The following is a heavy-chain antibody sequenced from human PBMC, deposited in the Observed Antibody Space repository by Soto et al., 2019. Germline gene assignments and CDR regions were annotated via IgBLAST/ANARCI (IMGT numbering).Heavy chain of an antibody. CDR2: IYTSGST. CDR1: GGSISSYY. D-gene: IGHD2-15*01. CDR3: ARDLGYCSGGSCYRRSSNWFDP. Sequence: SETLSLTCTVSGGSISSYYWSWIRQPAGKGLEWIGRIYTSGSTNYNPSLKSRVTMSVDTSKNQFSLKLSSVSAADTAVYYCARDLGYCSGGSCYRRSSNWFDPWGQGTLVTVSS. J-gene: IGHJ5*02. V-gene: IGHV4-4*07.